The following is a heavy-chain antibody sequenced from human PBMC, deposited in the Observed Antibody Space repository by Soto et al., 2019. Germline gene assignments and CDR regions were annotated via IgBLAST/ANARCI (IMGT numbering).Heavy chain of an antibody. CDR1: GFTFSSYA. Sequence: GGSLRLSCAASGFTFSSYAMSWVRQAPGKGLEWVSAISGSGGSTYYADSVKGRFTISRDNSKNTLYLQMNSLRAEDTAVYYCAKCMYSSGWDNDAFDIWGQGTMVTVSS. J-gene: IGHJ3*02. CDR2: ISGSGGST. CDR3: AKCMYSSGWDNDAFDI. D-gene: IGHD6-19*01. V-gene: IGHV3-23*01.